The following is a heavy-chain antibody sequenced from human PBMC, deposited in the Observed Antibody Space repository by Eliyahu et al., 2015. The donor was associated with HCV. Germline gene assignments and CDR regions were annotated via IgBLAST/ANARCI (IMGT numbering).Heavy chain of an antibody. CDR3: AKDDYYDSTGYYRVFARGIDY. CDR2: ISYDGSYK. D-gene: IGHD3-22*01. CDR1: GFXFSSYG. Sequence: QVQLVESGGGVVQPGRSLRLXCAASGFXFSSYGMHWVRQAPGKGLEWLAVISYDGSYKDYADSLKGRFTISRDSSKNTLYLQMNSLRAEDTAVYYCAKDDYYDSTGYYRVFARGIDYWGQGIQVTVAS. J-gene: IGHJ4*02. V-gene: IGHV3-30*18.